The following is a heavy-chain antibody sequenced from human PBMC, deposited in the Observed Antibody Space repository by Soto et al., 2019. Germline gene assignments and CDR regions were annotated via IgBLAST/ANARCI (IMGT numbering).Heavy chain of an antibody. CDR1: GFTFGDYA. CDR2: IRSKAYGGTT. D-gene: IGHD1-7*01. Sequence: GVLRLSCTASGFTFGDYAMSWFRQAPGKGLEWVGFIRSKAYGGTTEYAASVKGRFTISRDDSKSIAYLQMNSLKTEDTAVYYCTRESITPLDWNYEALFDPWGQGTLVTVSS. V-gene: IGHV3-49*03. CDR3: TRESITPLDWNYEALFDP. J-gene: IGHJ5*02.